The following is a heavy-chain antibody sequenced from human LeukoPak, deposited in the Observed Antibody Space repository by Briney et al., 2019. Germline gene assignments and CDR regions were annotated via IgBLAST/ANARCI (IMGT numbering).Heavy chain of an antibody. Sequence: GASVKVSCKASGYTFTCYYMHWVRQAPGQGLEWMGRINPNSGGTNYAQKFQGRVTMTRDTSISTAYMELSRLRSDDTAVYYCARLGSDYDILTGEVDYWGQGTLVTVSS. CDR3: ARLGSDYDILTGEVDY. CDR1: GYTFTCYY. J-gene: IGHJ4*02. D-gene: IGHD3-9*01. CDR2: INPNSGGT. V-gene: IGHV1-2*06.